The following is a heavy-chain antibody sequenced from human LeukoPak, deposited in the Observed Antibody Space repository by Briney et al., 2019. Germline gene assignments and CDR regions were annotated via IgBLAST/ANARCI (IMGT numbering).Heavy chain of an antibody. CDR3: VKESDAFDI. J-gene: IGHJ3*02. CDR2: IWHDGSEK. Sequence: PGTSLSLSCAASGFIFSNYVMHLVRQAPGKGLEWVAVIWHDGSEKYYGDSVKGRFSISRDNSKNTLYLQMNSLRAEDTAVYFCVKESDAFDIWGQGTMVTVSS. CDR1: GFIFSNYV. V-gene: IGHV3-33*06.